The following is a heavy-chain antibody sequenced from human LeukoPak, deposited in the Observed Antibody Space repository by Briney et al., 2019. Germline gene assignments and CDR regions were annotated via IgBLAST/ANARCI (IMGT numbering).Heavy chain of an antibody. CDR2: IRSKAYGGTT. CDR3: TRGADLYAFDI. CDR1: GFTFSSYS. V-gene: IGHV3-49*04. Sequence: GGSLRLSCTASGFTFSSYSMNWVRQAPGKGLEWVGFIRSKAYGGTTEYAASVKGRFTISRDDSKSIAYLQMNSLNTEDTAVYYCTRGADLYAFDIWGQGTMVTVSS. J-gene: IGHJ3*02.